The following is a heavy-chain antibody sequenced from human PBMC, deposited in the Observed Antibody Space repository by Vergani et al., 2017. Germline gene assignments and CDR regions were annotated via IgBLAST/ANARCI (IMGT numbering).Heavy chain of an antibody. CDR3: VNDIAASGNYWYFDL. CDR1: GFTFDEYA. Sequence: EVQLVESGGGLVQPGRSLRPPCAASGFTFDEYAMHWVRQAPGKGLGWVSGSNWNRDSIAYADSVKGRFTISRDNAKNSLYLPMNSLRARDTALYYCVNDIAASGNYWYFDLWGRGTLVTVSS. V-gene: IGHV3-9*01. J-gene: IGHJ2*01. D-gene: IGHD6-13*01. CDR2: SNWNRDSI.